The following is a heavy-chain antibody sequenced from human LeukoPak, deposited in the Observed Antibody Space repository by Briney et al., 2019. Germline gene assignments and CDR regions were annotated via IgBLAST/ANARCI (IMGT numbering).Heavy chain of an antibody. CDR3: ARVAKERVGGVYYFDY. CDR2: IGTAGDT. J-gene: IGHJ4*02. Sequence: GGSLRLSCAASGFTFSDYVMHWVRQATGKGLEWVSAIGTAGDTYYTGSVKGRFTISRENAKNSLYLQMNSLRAGDTAVYYCARVAKERVGGVYYFDYWGQGTLVTVSS. D-gene: IGHD1-1*01. V-gene: IGHV3-13*01. CDR1: GFTFSDYV.